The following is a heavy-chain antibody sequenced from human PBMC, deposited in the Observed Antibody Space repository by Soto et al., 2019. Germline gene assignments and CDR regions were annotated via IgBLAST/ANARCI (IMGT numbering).Heavy chain of an antibody. CDR1: GFTFSSYA. CDR3: ARVLHPGYSSGWFDY. J-gene: IGHJ4*02. V-gene: IGHV3-30-3*01. D-gene: IGHD6-19*01. Sequence: QPGGSLRLSCAASGFTFSSYAMHWVRQAPGKGLEWVAVISYDGSNKYYADSVKGRFTISRDNSKNTLYLQMNSLRAEDTAVYYCARVLHPGYSSGWFDYWGQGTLVTVSS. CDR2: ISYDGSNK.